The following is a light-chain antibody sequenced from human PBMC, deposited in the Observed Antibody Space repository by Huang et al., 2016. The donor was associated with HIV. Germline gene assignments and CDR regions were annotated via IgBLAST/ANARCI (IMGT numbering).Light chain of an antibody. J-gene: IGKJ5*01. V-gene: IGKV3-11*01. Sequence: EVVLTQSPATLSLSPGERATLSCRASQSVSNFLAWYQHKLGRAPRLLIYDASNRAPGIPARFTGSGSGTDFTLTISSLEPEDFAVYYCQQRSNWPTLTFGQGTRLEMK. CDR1: QSVSNF. CDR2: DAS. CDR3: QQRSNWPTLT.